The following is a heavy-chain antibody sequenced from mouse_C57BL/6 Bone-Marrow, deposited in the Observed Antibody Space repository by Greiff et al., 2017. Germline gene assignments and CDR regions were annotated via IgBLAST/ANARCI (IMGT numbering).Heavy chain of an antibody. Sequence: EVQLVESGPGLAKPSQTLSLTCSATGYSITSDYWNWIRKFPGNKLEYMGYISYSGSTYYNPSLKSRISITRDTSKNQYYLQLNSVTTEDTATYYCARIRYDGYYLYYFDYWGQGTTLTVSS. J-gene: IGHJ2*01. CDR1: GYSITSDY. V-gene: IGHV3-8*01. CDR3: ARIRYDGYYLYYFDY. CDR2: ISYSGST. D-gene: IGHD2-3*01.